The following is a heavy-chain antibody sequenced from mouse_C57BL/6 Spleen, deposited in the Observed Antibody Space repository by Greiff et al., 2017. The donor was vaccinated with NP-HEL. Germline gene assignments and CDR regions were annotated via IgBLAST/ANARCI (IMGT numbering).Heavy chain of an antibody. CDR1: GYAFSSSW. D-gene: IGHD1-1*01. CDR2: IYPGDGDT. J-gene: IGHJ1*03. Sequence: QVQLQQSGPELVKPGASVKISCKASGYAFSSSWMNWVKQRPGKGLEWIGRIYPGDGDTNYNGKFKGKATLTADKSSSTAYMQLISLTSEDSAVYFCAREDYGSRDWYFDVWGTGTTVTVSS. V-gene: IGHV1-82*01. CDR3: AREDYGSRDWYFDV.